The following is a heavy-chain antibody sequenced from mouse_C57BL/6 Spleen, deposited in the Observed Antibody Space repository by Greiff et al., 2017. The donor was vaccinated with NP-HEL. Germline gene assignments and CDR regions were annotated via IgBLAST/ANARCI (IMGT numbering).Heavy chain of an antibody. D-gene: IGHD1-1*01. CDR3: ARYYGSSYDAMDY. CDR1: GFNIKDYY. V-gene: IGHV14-2*01. CDR2: IDPEDGET. Sequence: EVQLQQSGAELVKPGASVKLSCTASGFNIKDYYMHWVKQRTEQGLEWIGRIDPEDGETKYAPKFPGKATITADTSSNTAYLQLSSLTSEDTAVYYCARYYGSSYDAMDYWGQGTSVTVSS. J-gene: IGHJ4*01.